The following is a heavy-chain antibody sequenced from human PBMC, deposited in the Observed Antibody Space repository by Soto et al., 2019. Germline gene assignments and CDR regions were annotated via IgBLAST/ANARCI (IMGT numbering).Heavy chain of an antibody. V-gene: IGHV4-34*01. D-gene: IGHD6-13*01. Sequence: SETLSLTCAVYGGSFSGYYWSWIRQPPGKGLEWIGEINHSGSTNYNPSLKSRVTISVDTSKNQFSLKLSSVTAADTAVYYCARGLAAAGIRYYYGMDVWGQVTMVTVS. CDR3: ARGLAAAGIRYYYGMDV. CDR1: GGSFSGYY. J-gene: IGHJ6*02. CDR2: INHSGST.